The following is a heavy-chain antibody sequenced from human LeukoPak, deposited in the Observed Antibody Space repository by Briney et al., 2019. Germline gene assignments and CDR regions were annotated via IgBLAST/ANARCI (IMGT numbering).Heavy chain of an antibody. D-gene: IGHD3-9*01. V-gene: IGHV3-23*01. CDR3: AKDLYYDILTGYAY. CDR1: GFTFSSYA. CDR2: ISGSGGST. Sequence: GGSLRLSCAASGFTFSSYAMSLVRQAPGQGLELVSAISGSGGSTYYADSVKGRFTISRDNSKNTLYLQMNSLRAEDTAVYYCAKDLYYDILTGYAYWGQGTLVTVSS. J-gene: IGHJ4*02.